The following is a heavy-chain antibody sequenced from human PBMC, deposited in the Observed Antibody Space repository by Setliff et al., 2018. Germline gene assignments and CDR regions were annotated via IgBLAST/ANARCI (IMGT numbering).Heavy chain of an antibody. CDR3: ARDYWGSLDY. CDR2: IYTSGCT. Sequence: PSETLSLTCNVSGDSMNDNHWTWIRQPPGKGLEWIGYIYTSGCTNCNPSLESRATISVDTSKNQVSLKLTSVTVADTAVYYCARDYWGSLDYWGQGILVTVSS. CDR1: GDSMNDNH. J-gene: IGHJ4*02. V-gene: IGHV4-4*08. D-gene: IGHD7-27*01.